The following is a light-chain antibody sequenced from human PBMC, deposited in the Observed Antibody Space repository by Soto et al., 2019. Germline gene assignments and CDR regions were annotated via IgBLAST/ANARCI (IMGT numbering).Light chain of an antibody. J-gene: IGKJ1*01. CDR1: QSVSSN. CDR2: GAS. V-gene: IGKV3-15*01. Sequence: EIVMTQSPANLSLSPGERATLSCRASQSVSSNLAWYQQRPGQAPRLLISGASTRATGIPARFSGSGSGTQFTLTISSLQSEDFAVYYCQQYNNWPRGTFGQGTKVEIK. CDR3: QQYNNWPRGT.